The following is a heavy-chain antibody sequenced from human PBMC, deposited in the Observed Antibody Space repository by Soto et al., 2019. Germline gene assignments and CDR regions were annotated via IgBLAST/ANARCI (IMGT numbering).Heavy chain of an antibody. J-gene: IGHJ4*02. CDR1: GFTFSNYA. D-gene: IGHD2-2*02. Sequence: GGSLRLSCAASGFTFSNYAMNWVRQAPGKGLEWVSAIGTDSDRYYADSVKGRLTISRDNSKTTLYLQMNSLRAEDTALYYCAKKYPGTRPFDYWGQGTLVTVSS. CDR3: AKKYPGTRPFDY. V-gene: IGHV3-23*01. CDR2: IGTDSDR.